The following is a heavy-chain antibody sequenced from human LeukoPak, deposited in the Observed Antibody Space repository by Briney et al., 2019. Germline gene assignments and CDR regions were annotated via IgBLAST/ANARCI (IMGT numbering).Heavy chain of an antibody. CDR2: IYSGGST. CDR1: GFSFSNYA. Sequence: PGGSLRLSCAASGFSFSNYAMSWVRQGPGKGLEWVSFIYSGGSTQYSDSVKGRFTISRDNSKNTLYLQMNSLKGDDTAVYYCAKDSAFYYIDVWGKGTTVIISS. J-gene: IGHJ6*03. CDR3: AKDSAFYYIDV. D-gene: IGHD3-10*01. V-gene: IGHV3-23*03.